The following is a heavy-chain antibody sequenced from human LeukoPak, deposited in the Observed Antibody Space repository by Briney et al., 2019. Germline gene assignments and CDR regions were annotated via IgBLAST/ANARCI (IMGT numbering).Heavy chain of an antibody. Sequence: EASVKVSCKASGYAFTKYGISWVRQAPGQGLEWMGGIIPIFGTANYAQKFQGRVTITTDESTSTAYMELSSLRSEDTAVYYCARDRDWFDPWGQGTLVTVSS. J-gene: IGHJ5*02. CDR3: ARDRDWFDP. V-gene: IGHV1-69*05. CDR1: GYAFTKYG. CDR2: IIPIFGTA. D-gene: IGHD3-10*01.